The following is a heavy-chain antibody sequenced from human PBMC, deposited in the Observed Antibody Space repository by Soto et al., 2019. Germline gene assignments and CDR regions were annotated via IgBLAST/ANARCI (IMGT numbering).Heavy chain of an antibody. CDR3: ARDHKWDAMAV. J-gene: IGHJ6*02. CDR2: IYYSATP. D-gene: IGHD1-26*01. V-gene: IGHV4-31*03. Sequence: SETLYLTCSVSGGSFSSDTFLCSWVRQVRGKGLDLFGYIYYSATPEYNPSLRSRVIMSPDTSKHQFSLKLSSVTAADKVVYYCARDHKWDAMAVGGQGTRVTVSS. CDR1: GGSFSSDTFL.